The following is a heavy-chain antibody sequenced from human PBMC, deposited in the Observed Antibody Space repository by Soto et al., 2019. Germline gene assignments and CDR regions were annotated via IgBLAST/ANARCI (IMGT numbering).Heavy chain of an antibody. CDR1: GFAFSSYG. J-gene: IGHJ6*02. V-gene: IGHV3-33*06. Sequence: PGGSLRLSCAASGFAFSSYGMHWVRQAPGKGLEWVAVIWYDGSNKYYADSVKGRFIISRDNSKNTLYLQMNSLRAEDTAVYYCAKVGYCTGGSCYINGMDAWGQGTTVTVSS. CDR2: IWYDGSNK. CDR3: AKVGYCTGGSCYINGMDA. D-gene: IGHD2-15*01.